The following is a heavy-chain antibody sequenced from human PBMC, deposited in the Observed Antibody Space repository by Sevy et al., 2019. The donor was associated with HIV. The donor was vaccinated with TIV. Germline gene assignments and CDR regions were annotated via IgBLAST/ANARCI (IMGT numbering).Heavy chain of an antibody. CDR2: ISSSSNDI. D-gene: IGHD2-21*02. CDR3: ARKMELLVPDY. CDR1: GFRVTNVW. J-gene: IGHJ4*02. Sequence: GGSLRLSCVNFGFRVTNVWMSWVRQAPGKGLEWVSSISSSSNDIYYVDSVKGRFTISRDNAKNSLYLQMNSLRAEDTAVYYCARKMELLVPDYWGQGTLVTVSS. V-gene: IGHV3-21*01.